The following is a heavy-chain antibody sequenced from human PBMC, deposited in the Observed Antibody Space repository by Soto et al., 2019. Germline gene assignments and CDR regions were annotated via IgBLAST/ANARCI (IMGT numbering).Heavy chain of an antibody. CDR2: IYYSGST. CDR1: GGSISSYY. V-gene: IGHV4-59*08. D-gene: IGHD3-3*01. CDR3: ARSQKDYDFWSGPPTSNYMDV. J-gene: IGHJ6*03. Sequence: SETLSLTCTVSGGSISSYYWSWIRQPPGKGLEWIGYIYYSGSTNYNPSLKSRVTISVDTSKNQFSLKLSSVTAADTAVYYCARSQKDYDFWSGPPTSNYMDVWGKGTTVTVCS.